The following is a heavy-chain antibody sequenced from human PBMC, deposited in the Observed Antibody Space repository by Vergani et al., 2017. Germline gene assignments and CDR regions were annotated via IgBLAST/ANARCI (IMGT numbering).Heavy chain of an antibody. J-gene: IGHJ3*02. CDR3: ATPDNWNDQGAFDI. D-gene: IGHD1-20*01. Sequence: QLQLQESGPGLVKPSETLSLTCTVSGRSISSSSSYWGWIRQPPGKGLEWIGSVYYSGSTYYNPSLKSRVTISVDTSKNQFSLKLSSVTAADTAVYYCATPDNWNDQGAFDIWGQGTMVTVSS. CDR2: VYYSGST. CDR1: GRSISSSSSY. V-gene: IGHV4-39*01.